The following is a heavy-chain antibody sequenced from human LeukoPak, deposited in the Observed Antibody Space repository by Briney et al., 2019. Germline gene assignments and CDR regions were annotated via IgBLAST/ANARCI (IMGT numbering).Heavy chain of an antibody. J-gene: IGHJ4*02. CDR2: FDPEDGET. D-gene: IGHD6-19*01. CDR1: GYTLTELS. CDR3: ATYDSSGWYRRYYFDY. Sequence: ASVKVSCKVSGYTLTELSMHWVRQAPGKGLEWMGGFDPEDGETIYAQKFQGRVTVTEDTSTDTAYMELSSLRSEDTAVYYCATYDSSGWYRRYYFDYWGQGTLVTVSS. V-gene: IGHV1-24*01.